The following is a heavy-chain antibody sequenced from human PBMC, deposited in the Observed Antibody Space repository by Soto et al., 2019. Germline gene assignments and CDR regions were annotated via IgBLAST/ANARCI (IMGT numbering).Heavy chain of an antibody. CDR1: GFTVSSNY. V-gene: IGHV3-53*04. CDR2: IYSGGST. D-gene: IGHD2-2*01. Sequence: EVQLVESGGGLVQPGGSLRLSCAASGFTVSSNYMSWVRQAPGKGLEWVSVIYSGGSTYYADSVKGRFTISRHNSKNTLYLQMNSLRAEDTAVYYCASRNCSSTSCPFDPWGQGTLVTVSS. J-gene: IGHJ5*02. CDR3: ASRNCSSTSCPFDP.